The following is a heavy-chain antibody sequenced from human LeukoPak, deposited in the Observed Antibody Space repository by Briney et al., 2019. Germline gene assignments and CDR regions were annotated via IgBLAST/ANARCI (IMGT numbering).Heavy chain of an antibody. Sequence: SSETLSLTCAVYGGSFSGYYWSWIRQPPGKGLEWIGEINHSGSTNYNPSLKSRVTISVDTSKNQFSLKLSSVTAADTAVYYCARFPPSNTFDIWGQGTMVTVSS. V-gene: IGHV4-34*01. J-gene: IGHJ3*02. CDR2: INHSGST. D-gene: IGHD4-11*01. CDR3: ARFPPSNTFDI. CDR1: GGSFSGYY.